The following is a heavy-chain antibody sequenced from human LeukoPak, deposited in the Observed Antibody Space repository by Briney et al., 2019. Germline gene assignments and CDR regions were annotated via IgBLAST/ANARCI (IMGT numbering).Heavy chain of an antibody. Sequence: SETLSLTCTVSGGSISSSSYYWGWIRQPPGKGLEWIGSIYYSGSTYYNPSLKSRVTISVDTSKNQFSLKLSSVTAADTAVYYCAKARAVTTVLDAFDIWGQGTMVAVSS. CDR2: IYYSGST. D-gene: IGHD4-17*01. V-gene: IGHV4-39*01. CDR1: GGSISSSSYY. CDR3: AKARAVTTVLDAFDI. J-gene: IGHJ3*02.